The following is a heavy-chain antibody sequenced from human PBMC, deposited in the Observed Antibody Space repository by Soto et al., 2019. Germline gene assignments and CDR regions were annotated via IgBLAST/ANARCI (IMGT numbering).Heavy chain of an antibody. CDR3: AHTQGIVLVPAAIWD. CDR2: ITASGGST. J-gene: IGHJ4*02. Sequence: XGSLRLSCAASGFTFSSYSMSWVRQAPGKGLEWVSGITASGGSTSYADSVKGRFTISRDNSKNTLYLQMNRLRAEDTAVYYCAHTQGIVLVPAAIWDWGQGTLVTVSS. V-gene: IGHV3-23*01. CDR1: GFTFSSYS. D-gene: IGHD2-2*02.